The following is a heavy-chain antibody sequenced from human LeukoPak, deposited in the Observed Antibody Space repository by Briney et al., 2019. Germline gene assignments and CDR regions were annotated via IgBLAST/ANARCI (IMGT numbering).Heavy chain of an antibody. CDR1: GFTVSSNY. V-gene: IGHV3-7*05. CDR2: IEQYGSEK. CDR3: ARGHGWFDP. Sequence: GGSLRLSCAASGFTVSSNYMTWVRQAPGKGLEWVANIEQYGSEKNYVDSVKGRFTTSRDNAKNSLYLQMNILRAEDTAVYYCARGHGWFDPWGQEPWSPSPQ. J-gene: IGHJ5*02.